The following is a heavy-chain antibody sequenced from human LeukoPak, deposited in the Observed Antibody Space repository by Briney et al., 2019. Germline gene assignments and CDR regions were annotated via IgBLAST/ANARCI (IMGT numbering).Heavy chain of an antibody. J-gene: IGHJ4*02. CDR1: GAFITNSHW. CDR2: IYHSGTT. V-gene: IGHV4-4*02. D-gene: IGHD4-17*01. Sequence: SETLSLTCAVSGAFITNSHWWSWARQPPGKGLEWIGEIYHSGTTNYNPSLKSRVTMSVDKSKNQFSLKLSSVTAADTAVYYCAAYFYGEYGSYYFDYWGQGTLVTVSS. CDR3: AAYFYGEYGSYYFDY.